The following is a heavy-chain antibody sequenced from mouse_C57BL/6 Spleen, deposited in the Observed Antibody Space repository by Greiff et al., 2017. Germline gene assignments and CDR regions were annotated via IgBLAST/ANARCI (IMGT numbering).Heavy chain of an antibody. D-gene: IGHD2-3*01. J-gene: IGHJ4*01. CDR1: GYTFTDYN. CDR2: INPNNGGT. CDR3: ARKDRYYYYAMDD. Sequence: EVQGVESGPELVKPGASVKIPCKASGYTFTDYNMDWVKQSPGKSLEWIGDINPNNGGTIYNQKFKGKATLTVDKSSSTAYMELRSLTSEDAAVYYCARKDRYYYYAMDDWGQGTSVTVSS. V-gene: IGHV1-18*01.